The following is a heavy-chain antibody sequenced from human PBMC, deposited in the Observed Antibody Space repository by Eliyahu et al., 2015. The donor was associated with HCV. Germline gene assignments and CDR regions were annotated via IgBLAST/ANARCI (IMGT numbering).Heavy chain of an antibody. CDR3: AKAMETLTTFSPPDR. CDR1: GFSVTKYD. Sequence: VESGGGVVQPGRALRLXCEVSGFSVTKYDMHXVRKPPGKGLEWVALISHDKNNVRLADSVRGRFAISRDDSRNTLFLRMTGLTFEDSATYFCAKAMETLTTFSPPDRWGRGTRVTVSS. D-gene: IGHD2/OR15-2a*01. J-gene: IGHJ5*02. V-gene: IGHV3-30*09. CDR2: ISHDKNNV.